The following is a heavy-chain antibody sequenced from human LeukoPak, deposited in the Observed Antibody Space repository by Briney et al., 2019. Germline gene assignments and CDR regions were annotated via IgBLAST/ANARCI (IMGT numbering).Heavy chain of an antibody. D-gene: IGHD3-10*01. J-gene: IGHJ5*02. CDR2: ISSTGNSI. V-gene: IGHV3-11*01. CDR3: AKGGIRYGYWFAP. Sequence: GGSLRLSCAATGFRFSDYYMSWIRQAPGKGLEWVAYISSTGNSIFYADSVKGRFTISRDHAKNSLSLQLNSLRAEDTAVYYCAKGGIRYGYWFAPWGQGTLVTVSS. CDR1: GFRFSDYY.